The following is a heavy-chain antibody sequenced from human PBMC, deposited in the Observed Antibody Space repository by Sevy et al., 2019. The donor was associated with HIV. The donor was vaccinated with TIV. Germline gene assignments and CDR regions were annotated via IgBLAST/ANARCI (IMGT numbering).Heavy chain of an antibody. J-gene: IGHJ4*02. V-gene: IGHV4-34*01. Sequence: SETLSLTCAVYGGSFSGYYWSWIRQPPGKGLEWIGEINHSGSTNYNPSLKSRVTISVDTSKNQFSLKLSSVTAADTAVYYCADGRYYYGSSGYYGEYYFDYWGQGTLVTVSS. D-gene: IGHD3-22*01. CDR2: INHSGST. CDR3: ADGRYYYGSSGYYGEYYFDY. CDR1: GGSFSGYY.